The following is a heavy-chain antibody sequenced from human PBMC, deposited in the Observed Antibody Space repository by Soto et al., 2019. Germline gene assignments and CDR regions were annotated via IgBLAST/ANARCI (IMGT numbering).Heavy chain of an antibody. J-gene: IGHJ4*02. D-gene: IGHD2-21*02. CDR1: GFTFSAYD. CDR2: INYDGSNK. CDR3: AREDCRGSDCFCDY. V-gene: IGHV3-33*01. Sequence: QVQLVESGGGVVQPGRSLRLSCAASGFTFSAYDMHWVRQAPGKGLEWVAVINYDGSNKYYTDSVKGRFTISRDNSKNMWYLQMDSLRVEDTAVYYCAREDCRGSDCFCDYWGQGTLVTVSS.